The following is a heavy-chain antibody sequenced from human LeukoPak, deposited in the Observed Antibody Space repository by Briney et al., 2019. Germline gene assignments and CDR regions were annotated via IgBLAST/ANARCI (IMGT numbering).Heavy chain of an antibody. CDR3: ARDRRQEQVHASDV. Sequence: SETLSLTCTVSGGSITSYVWSWIRQPPGKGLEWIAYMHYSEHTNYNPSLKSRVTISIDTSKNQVSLMLSSVTAADTALYFCARDRRQEQVHASDVWGQGTLVTVSS. CDR1: GGSITSYV. J-gene: IGHJ3*01. D-gene: IGHD1/OR15-1a*01. V-gene: IGHV4-59*01. CDR2: MHYSEHT.